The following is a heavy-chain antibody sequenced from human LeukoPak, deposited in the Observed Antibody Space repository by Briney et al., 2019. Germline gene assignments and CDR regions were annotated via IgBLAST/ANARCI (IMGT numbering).Heavy chain of an antibody. CDR1: GGSFSGYY. V-gene: IGHV4-34*01. Sequence: KPSETLSLTCAAYGGSFSGYYWTWLRQPPGKGLEWIGEINHSGSTNYNPSLKSRVTISADTFKKQFYLKLSSVTAADTAVYYCAIQVFGWFDPWGQGILVTVSS. CDR3: AIQVFGWFDP. J-gene: IGHJ5*02. D-gene: IGHD3-10*01. CDR2: INHSGST.